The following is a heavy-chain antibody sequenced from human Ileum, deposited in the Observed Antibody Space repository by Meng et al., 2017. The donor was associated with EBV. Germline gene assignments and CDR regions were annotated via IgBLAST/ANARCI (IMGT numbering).Heavy chain of an antibody. CDR2: VYHDGAT. J-gene: IGHJ4*02. CDR3: ARSSPIVRGLDY. V-gene: IGHV4-4*02. D-gene: IGHD3-10*01. CDR1: GDSVSGSDW. Sequence: VAVAESGPGLGMSSGILSLMCAVSGDSVSGSDWWSWVRQPPGKGLEWIGEVYHDGATNYHPSLKSRVTISLDKSKNEVNLHLNSLTAADTAVYFCARSSPIVRGLDYWGQGTLVTVSS.